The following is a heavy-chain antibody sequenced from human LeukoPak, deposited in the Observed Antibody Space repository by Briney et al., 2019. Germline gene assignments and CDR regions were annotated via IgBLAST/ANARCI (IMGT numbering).Heavy chain of an antibody. CDR1: GGTFSSYA. D-gene: IGHD6-13*01. J-gene: IGHJ5*02. V-gene: IGHV1-69*04. Sequence: ASVKVSCKASGGTFSSYAINWVRQAPGQGLEWMGRIIPIFGIANYAQKFQGRVTITADKSTSTAYMEPSSLRSEDTAVYYCARYEAAAGNWFDPWGQGTLVTVSS. CDR3: ARYEAAAGNWFDP. CDR2: IIPIFGIA.